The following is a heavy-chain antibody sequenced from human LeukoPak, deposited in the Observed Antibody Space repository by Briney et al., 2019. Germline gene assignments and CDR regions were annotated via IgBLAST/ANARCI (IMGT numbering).Heavy chain of an antibody. D-gene: IGHD1-26*01. V-gene: IGHV3-7*03. J-gene: IGHJ4*02. CDR1: GFTFSSYW. Sequence: GGSLRLSCAASGFTFSSYWMSWVRQAPGKGLEWVANIKQDGSEKYYVDSVKGRFTISRDNANNSLYLQMNSLRAEDTAGYYCGRGLALRACMVGFDYWGQGTLVTVSS. CDR3: GRGLALRACMVGFDY. CDR2: IKQDGSEK.